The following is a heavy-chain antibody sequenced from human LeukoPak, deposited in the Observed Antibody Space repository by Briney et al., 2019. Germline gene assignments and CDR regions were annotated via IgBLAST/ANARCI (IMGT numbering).Heavy chain of an antibody. J-gene: IGHJ4*02. CDR1: GFTFSSYG. CDR3: AKDEAGSGWYPSSDY. CDR2: IWYDGSHK. Sequence: GGSLRLSCAASGFTFSSYGMHWVRQAPGKGLEWVAVIWYDGSHKYYADSVKGRFTIFRDNSKNTLYLQMNSLRAEDTAVYYCAKDEAGSGWYPSSDYWGQGTLVTVSS. D-gene: IGHD6-19*01. V-gene: IGHV3-33*06.